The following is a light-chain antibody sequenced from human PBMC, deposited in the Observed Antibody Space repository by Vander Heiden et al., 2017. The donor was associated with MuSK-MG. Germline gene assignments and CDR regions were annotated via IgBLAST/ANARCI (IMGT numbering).Light chain of an antibody. CDR1: QSVRNW. V-gene: IGKV1-5*03. J-gene: IGKJ4*01. CDR3: QQDNSYPLT. CDR2: KAS. Sequence: DIQMTQSPSTLSASVGDRVTMTCRASQSVRNWLAWYQQKPGKAPEVLIYKASNLESGVPSRFSGSGSGTEFILTISSLRPDDFATYYCQQDNSYPLTFGGGTKVEIK.